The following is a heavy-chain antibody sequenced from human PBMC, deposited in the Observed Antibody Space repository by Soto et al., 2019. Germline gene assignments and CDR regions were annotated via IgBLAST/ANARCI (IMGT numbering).Heavy chain of an antibody. CDR1: GLTFRNYA. D-gene: IGHD4-17*01. CDR2: ITGSGFNT. Sequence: GGSLRLSCAASGLTFRNYAMTWVRQAPGKGLEWVSAITGSGFNTYYADSVKGRFTVSRDNSKNMLYLQMNTLSAEDTAVYYCAKDDYGADDWREFDYWGRGTMVTVYS. V-gene: IGHV3-23*01. J-gene: IGHJ4*02. CDR3: AKDDYGADDWREFDY.